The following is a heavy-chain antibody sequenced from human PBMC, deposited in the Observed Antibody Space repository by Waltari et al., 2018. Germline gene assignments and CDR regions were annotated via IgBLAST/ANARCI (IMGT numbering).Heavy chain of an antibody. CDR1: GYSISSGYY. Sequence: QVQLQESGPGLVKPSETLSLTCAVSGYSISSGYYWGWIRQPPGKGLEWIGSIYHSGSTNHNPALKSRVTIAVDTCKNQFSLKLSSVAGAETAVDYCAKEGRGAVAPGGYYDGMDVWGQGTKVTVSS. CDR3: AKEGRGAVAPGGYYDGMDV. J-gene: IGHJ6*02. V-gene: IGHV4-38-2*01. D-gene: IGHD6-19*01. CDR2: IYHSGST.